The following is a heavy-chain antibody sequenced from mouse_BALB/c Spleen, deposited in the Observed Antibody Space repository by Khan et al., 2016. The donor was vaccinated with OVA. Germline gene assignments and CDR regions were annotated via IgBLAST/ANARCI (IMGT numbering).Heavy chain of an antibody. CDR2: IWGDGST. Sequence: VQLQESGPGLVAPSQSLSIRCTVSGLSLTNYGVSWVRQPPGKGLEWLGVIWGDGSTNYHSVLISRLSISKDNSKSQVFVKLNSRQTDDTATYXCAIFYYGYDWFAYWGQGTLVTVPS. CDR3: AIFYYGYDWFAY. CDR1: GLSLTNYG. J-gene: IGHJ3*01. V-gene: IGHV2-3*01. D-gene: IGHD2-2*01.